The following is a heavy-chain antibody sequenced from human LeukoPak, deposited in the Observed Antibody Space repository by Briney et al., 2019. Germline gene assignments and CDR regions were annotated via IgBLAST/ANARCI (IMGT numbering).Heavy chain of an antibody. D-gene: IGHD5-12*01. CDR1: GGSISSSNW. CDR3: ARDVKVQVDPI. V-gene: IGHV3-7*03. Sequence: PSGTLSLTCAVSGGSISSSNWWSWVRQPPGKGLEWVANIKQDGSEKYYVDSVKGRFTISRDNAKNSLYLQMDSLRAEDTAVYYCARDVKVQVDPIWGQGTLVTVSS. CDR2: IKQDGSEK. J-gene: IGHJ4*02.